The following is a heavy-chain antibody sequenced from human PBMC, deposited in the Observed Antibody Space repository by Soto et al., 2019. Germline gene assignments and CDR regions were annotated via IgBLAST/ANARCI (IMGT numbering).Heavy chain of an antibody. D-gene: IGHD6-6*01. V-gene: IGHV4-39*01. Sequence: SETLSLTCTVSGGSISSSSYYWGWIRQPPGKGLEWIGSIYYSGSTYYNPSLKSRVTISVDTSKNQFSLKLSSVTAADTAVYYCARHPRSSSGWPFDYWGQGTLVTVS. CDR3: ARHPRSSSGWPFDY. CDR2: IYYSGST. J-gene: IGHJ4*02. CDR1: GGSISSSSYY.